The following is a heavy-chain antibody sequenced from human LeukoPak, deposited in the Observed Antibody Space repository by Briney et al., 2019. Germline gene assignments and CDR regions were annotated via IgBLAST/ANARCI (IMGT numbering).Heavy chain of an antibody. CDR2: ITISGQTK. CDR3: ARGDPHADL. Sequence: GGSLRLSCAASGFTVSSNYMSWVRQAPGKGLEWIADITISGQTKNYADSVKGRFTISRDNAMSSLYLQMNSLRVEDTGVFYCARGDPHADLWGQGTLVTVSS. J-gene: IGHJ5*02. V-gene: IGHV3-11*04. CDR1: GFTVSSNY.